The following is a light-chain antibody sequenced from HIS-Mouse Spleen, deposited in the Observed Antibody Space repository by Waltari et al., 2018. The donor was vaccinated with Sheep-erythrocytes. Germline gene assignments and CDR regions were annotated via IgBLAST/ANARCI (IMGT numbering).Light chain of an antibody. CDR1: SSDVGGYNY. CDR3: SSYAGSNNWV. J-gene: IGLJ3*02. Sequence: QSALTQPPSASGSPGQSVTISCTVTSSDVGGYNYVPWSQQHPGKAPKLMIYEVSKRPSGVPDRFSGSKSGNTASLTVSGLQAEDEADYYCSSYAGSNNWVFGGGTKLTVL. V-gene: IGLV2-8*01. CDR2: EVS.